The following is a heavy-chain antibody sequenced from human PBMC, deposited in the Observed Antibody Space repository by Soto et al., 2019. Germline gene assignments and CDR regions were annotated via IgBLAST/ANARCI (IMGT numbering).Heavy chain of an antibody. Sequence: SETLSLTFTVSGGSISSYYWSWIRQPPGKGLEWIGYIYYSGSTYYNPSLKSRVTISVDTSKNQFSLKLSSVTAADTAVYYCARGVVVPAAPGPYYYYYGMDVWGQGTTVTVSS. CDR1: GGSISSYY. CDR2: IYYSGST. D-gene: IGHD2-2*01. CDR3: ARGVVVPAAPGPYYYYYGMDV. V-gene: IGHV4-59*08. J-gene: IGHJ6*02.